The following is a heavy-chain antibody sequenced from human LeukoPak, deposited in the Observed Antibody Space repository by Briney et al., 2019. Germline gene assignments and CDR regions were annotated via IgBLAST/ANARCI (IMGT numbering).Heavy chain of an antibody. CDR1: GFTVSSNY. CDR2: ISGNGDIT. CDR3: ARVKRDCSGGSCYSYDY. J-gene: IGHJ4*02. D-gene: IGHD2-15*01. Sequence: GGSLRLSCAASGFTVSSNYMSWVRQAPGKGLEWVSAISGNGDITYYADSVRGRFTISRDNSKNTLYLQMNSLRAEDTAVYYCARVKRDCSGGSCYSYDYWGQGTLVTVSS. V-gene: IGHV3-23*01.